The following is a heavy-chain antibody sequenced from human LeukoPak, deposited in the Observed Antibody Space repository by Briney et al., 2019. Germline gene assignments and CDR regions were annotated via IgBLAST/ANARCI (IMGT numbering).Heavy chain of an antibody. CDR3: ARTIVDGGTSY. D-gene: IGHD2-15*01. V-gene: IGHV1-46*01. J-gene: IGHJ4*02. Sequence: ASVKVSCKASGYTFTSYYIHWVRQAPGQGLEWMGKINPSGGSTSYAQKFQGRVTMTRDTSTSTAYMELSSLRSDDTAVYYCARTIVDGGTSYWGQGTLVTVSS. CDR2: INPSGGST. CDR1: GYTFTSYY.